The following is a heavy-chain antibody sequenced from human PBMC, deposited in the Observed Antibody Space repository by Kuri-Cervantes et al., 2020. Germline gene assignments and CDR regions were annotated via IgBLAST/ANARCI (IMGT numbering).Heavy chain of an antibody. CDR3: AKGQIGQKLVLDY. J-gene: IGHJ4*02. V-gene: IGHV3-7*01. Sequence: GESLKISCAASGFTLSSYWMSWVRQAPGKGLEWVANIKQDGSEKYYVDSVKGRFTISRDNAKNSLYLQMNSLRAEDTAVYYCAKGQIGQKLVLDYWGQGTLVTVSS. CDR1: GFTLSSYW. D-gene: IGHD6-13*01. CDR2: IKQDGSEK.